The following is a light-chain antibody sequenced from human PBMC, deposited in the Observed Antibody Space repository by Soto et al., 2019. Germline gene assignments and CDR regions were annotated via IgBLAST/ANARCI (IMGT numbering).Light chain of an antibody. J-gene: IGKJ1*01. V-gene: IGKV1-5*01. CDR1: QTISTW. Sequence: DIQVTQSPPTLSASVGDRVTITCRASQTISTWMAWYQQKPGKAPKLLVYDASTLQSGVASRFSGSGSGTEFTLIISSLQPDDSATYYCQQYNSYRGFGQGTKVDIK. CDR2: DAS. CDR3: QQYNSYRG.